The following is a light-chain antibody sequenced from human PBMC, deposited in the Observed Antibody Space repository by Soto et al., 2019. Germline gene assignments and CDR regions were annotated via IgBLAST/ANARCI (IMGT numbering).Light chain of an antibody. J-gene: IGKJ5*01. CDR3: QQRSNWPPIT. V-gene: IGKV3-15*01. CDR1: QSVGSN. CDR2: GAS. Sequence: DIVMTQSPATLSVSPGETATLSCRASQSVGSNLAWYQQKPGQTPRVLIYGASTRAIGVPARFSGSGFGTEFTLTISSLQPEDFAVYYCQQRSNWPPITFGQGTRLEI.